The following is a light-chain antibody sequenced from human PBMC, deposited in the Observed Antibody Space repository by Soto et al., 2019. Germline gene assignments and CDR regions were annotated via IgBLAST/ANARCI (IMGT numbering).Light chain of an antibody. Sequence: TVLTQSPATLSLSPGERATLSCRASQSVSRYYLSWYQQKPGQAPRLLIYGASTRATGIPARFSGSGSGTDLTFTITSLQLEDFAVYYCQQALSFGGGTRVEI. CDR2: GAS. CDR3: QQALS. CDR1: QSVSRYY. V-gene: IGKV3D-7*01. J-gene: IGKJ4*01.